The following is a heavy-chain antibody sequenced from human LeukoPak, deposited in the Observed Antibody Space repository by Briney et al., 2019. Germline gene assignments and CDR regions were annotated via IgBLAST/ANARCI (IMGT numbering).Heavy chain of an antibody. CDR3: ARGYCSGGSCWAAADY. CDR2: ISSNGGST. D-gene: IGHD2-15*01. Sequence: GGSLRLSCAASGFTFSSYAMHWVRQAPGKGLEYVSAISSNGGSTYYANSVKGRFTISRDNSKNTLYLQMGSLRAEDMAVYYCARGYCSGGSCWAAADYWGQGTLVTVSS. V-gene: IGHV3-64*01. J-gene: IGHJ4*02. CDR1: GFTFSSYA.